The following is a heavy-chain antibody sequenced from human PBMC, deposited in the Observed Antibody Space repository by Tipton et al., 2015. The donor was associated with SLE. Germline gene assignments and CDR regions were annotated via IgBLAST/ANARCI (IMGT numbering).Heavy chain of an antibody. J-gene: IGHJ4*02. CDR3: AREHENGDVFDQ. CDR1: GASINSGTYY. V-gene: IGHV4-61*02. CDR2: IFTDGST. Sequence: TLSLTCTVSGASINSGTYYWTWIRPPAGKGLEWFGRIFTDGSTNYDRSLRSRATISLDTSKNQFSLKLSSVTAADTAVYYCAREHENGDVFDQWGQGTLVTVSS. D-gene: IGHD4-17*01.